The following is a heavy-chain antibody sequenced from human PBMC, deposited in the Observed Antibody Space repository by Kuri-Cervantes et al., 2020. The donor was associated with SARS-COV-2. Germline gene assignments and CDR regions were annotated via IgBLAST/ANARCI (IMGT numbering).Heavy chain of an antibody. D-gene: IGHD1-7*01. J-gene: IGHJ6*02. CDR2: ISTYSGDT. CDR3: ARDSATGTRWGDLNGMDV. CDR1: GYPFTNFG. V-gene: IGHV1-18*01. Sequence: ASVKVSCNASGYPFTNFGISWVRQAPGRGLEWMGWISTYSGDTIYPQKIQGRVTMTTDTSTSTAYMDLRGLRSDDTAVYYCARDSATGTRWGDLNGMDVWGQGTTVTVSS.